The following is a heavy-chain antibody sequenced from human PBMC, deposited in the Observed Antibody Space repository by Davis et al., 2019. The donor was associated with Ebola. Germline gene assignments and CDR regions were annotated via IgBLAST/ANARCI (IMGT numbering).Heavy chain of an antibody. D-gene: IGHD6-6*01. CDR3: ARVSSSGDFDY. V-gene: IGHV3-30*03. CDR1: GFTFSSYD. CDR2: ISYDGSNK. J-gene: IGHJ4*02. Sequence: GESLKISCAASGFTFSSYDMHWVRQAPGKGLEWVAVISYDGSNKYYADSVKGRFAISRDNSKNTLYLQMNSLRAEDTAVYYCARVSSSGDFDYWGQGTLVTVSS.